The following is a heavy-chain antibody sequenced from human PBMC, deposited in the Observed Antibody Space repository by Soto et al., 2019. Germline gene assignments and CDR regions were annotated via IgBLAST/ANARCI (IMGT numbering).Heavy chain of an antibody. CDR2: ILYDGSKK. Sequence: GGSLRLSCAASGFTFSSYGMHWVRQAPGKGLEWVAVILYDGSKKYYADSVKGRFTISRDNSKNTLYLQMSSLKAEDTALYYCVKDGSSGWPYFDDMDVWGQGTTVTVSS. CDR1: GFTFSSYG. D-gene: IGHD6-19*01. J-gene: IGHJ6*02. CDR3: VKDGSSGWPYFDDMDV. V-gene: IGHV3-30*18.